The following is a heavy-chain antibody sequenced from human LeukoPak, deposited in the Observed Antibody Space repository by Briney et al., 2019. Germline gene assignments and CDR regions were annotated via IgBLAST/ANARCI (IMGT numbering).Heavy chain of an antibody. CDR3: ARGRSSFPSYFDY. J-gene: IGHJ4*02. CDR2: ISNDGSNK. CDR1: GFTFSYYA. D-gene: IGHD6-13*01. V-gene: IGHV3-30*04. Sequence: PGGSLRLSCAAYGFTFSYYAMHWVGQAPGKGLEGVAVISNDGSNKYYADSVKGGFTISRDNSKPTLYLQMNSLRPDDTAVYYCARGRSSFPSYFDYWGQGALVAVSS.